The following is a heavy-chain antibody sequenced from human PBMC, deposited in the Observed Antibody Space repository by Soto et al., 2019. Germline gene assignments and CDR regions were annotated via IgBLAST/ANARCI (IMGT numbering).Heavy chain of an antibody. D-gene: IGHD3-22*01. J-gene: IGHJ3*02. CDR3: AHSRGPYYDSSQVGAFDI. Sequence: KESGPTLVKPTQTLTLTCTFSGFSLSTSGVGVGWIRQPPGKALEWLALIYWNDDKRYSPSLKSRLTITKYTSKNQVVLTMTNMDPVDTATYYCAHSRGPYYDSSQVGAFDIWGQGTMVTVSS. CDR1: GFSLSTSGVG. CDR2: IYWNDDK. V-gene: IGHV2-5*01.